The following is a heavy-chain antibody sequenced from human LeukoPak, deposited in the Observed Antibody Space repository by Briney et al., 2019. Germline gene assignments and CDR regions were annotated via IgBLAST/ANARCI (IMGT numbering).Heavy chain of an antibody. Sequence: GGSLRLSCAASGFTFSTFAMIWVRQPPGKGLEWVSSIFPSGGEIHYADSVRGRFTISRDNSKSTLSLQMNSLRAEDTAVYYCAKDPTATAYYYYYYMDAWGKGTTVTISS. CDR2: IFPSGGEI. V-gene: IGHV3-23*01. CDR1: GFTFSTFA. D-gene: IGHD2-2*01. J-gene: IGHJ6*03. CDR3: AKDPTATAYYYYYYMDA.